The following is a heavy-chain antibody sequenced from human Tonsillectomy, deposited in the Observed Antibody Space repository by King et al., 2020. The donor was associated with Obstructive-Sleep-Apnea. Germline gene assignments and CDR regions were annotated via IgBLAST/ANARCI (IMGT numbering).Heavy chain of an antibody. Sequence: VQLVESGAEVKKPGASVKVSCKASGYTFTSYGISWVRQGPGQGLEWMGWISAYNGNTNYAQKLQGRGTMTTDKSTSTAYMELRSLGSDDTAVYYCARGARGYSYGLDFDYWGQGTLVTVSS. CDR2: ISAYNGNT. CDR1: GYTFTSYG. D-gene: IGHD5-18*01. J-gene: IGHJ4*02. CDR3: ARGARGYSYGLDFDY. V-gene: IGHV1-18*01.